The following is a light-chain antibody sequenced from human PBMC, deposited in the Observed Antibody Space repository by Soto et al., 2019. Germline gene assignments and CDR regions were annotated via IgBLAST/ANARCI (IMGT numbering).Light chain of an antibody. CDR2: RDS. V-gene: IGLV3-9*01. J-gene: IGLJ2*01. CDR3: QVWDRSTAV. Sequence: SYELTQPLSVSVALGQTARITCGGNNIGTKNVHWYQQKPGQAPVLVIYRDSNRPSGITERFSGSNSGNTATLTISRAQAGDEADYYCQVWDRSTAVFGGGTKLTVL. CDR1: NIGTKN.